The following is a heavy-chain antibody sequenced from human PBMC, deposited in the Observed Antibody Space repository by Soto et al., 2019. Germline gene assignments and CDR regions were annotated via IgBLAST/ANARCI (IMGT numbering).Heavy chain of an antibody. Sequence: SQTLSLTCAISGDSVSSNSAAWSWIRQSPSRGLEWLGRTYYRSKWYNDYAVSVKSRITINPDTSKNQFSLQLNSVTPEDTAVYYCARGERITIFGVVSNWFDPWGQGTLVTVSS. V-gene: IGHV6-1*01. J-gene: IGHJ5*02. D-gene: IGHD3-3*01. CDR2: TYYRSKWYN. CDR3: ARGERITIFGVVSNWFDP. CDR1: GDSVSSNSAA.